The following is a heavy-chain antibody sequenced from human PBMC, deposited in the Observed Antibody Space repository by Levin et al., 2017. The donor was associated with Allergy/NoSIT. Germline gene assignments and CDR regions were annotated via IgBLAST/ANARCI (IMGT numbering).Heavy chain of an antibody. CDR1: GGSFSSSGYC. CDR2: IYQSGNV. J-gene: IGHJ4*02. Sequence: SETLSLTCSVSGGSFSSSGYCWSWIRQSPGKGLEWIGNIYQSGNVYYNPSLKSRVTISVDRSKNQFSLKLYSVTAADTAVYFCARAAVGFGDLKRFDFWGQGALVTVSS. CDR3: ARAAVGFGDLKRFDF. D-gene: IGHD3-10*01. V-gene: IGHV4-30-2*06.